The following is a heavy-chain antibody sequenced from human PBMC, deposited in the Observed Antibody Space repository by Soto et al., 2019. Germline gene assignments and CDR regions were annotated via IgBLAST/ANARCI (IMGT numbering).Heavy chain of an antibody. V-gene: IGHV4-59*01. J-gene: IGHJ5*02. D-gene: IGHD5-12*01. Sequence: PSETLSLTCTVSGGSISSFYWSWIRQPPGKGLEWIGYIYYSGSTNYNPSLKSRVTISVDTSKNQFSLKLSSVTAADTAVYYCARGLADNWFDPWGQGTLVTVSS. CDR2: IYYSGST. CDR1: GGSISSFY. CDR3: ARGLADNWFDP.